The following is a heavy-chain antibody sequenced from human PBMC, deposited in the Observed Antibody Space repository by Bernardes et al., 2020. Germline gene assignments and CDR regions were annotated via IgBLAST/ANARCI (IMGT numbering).Heavy chain of an antibody. V-gene: IGHV4-39*01. J-gene: IGHJ4*02. CDR2: IYYSGRT. D-gene: IGHD5-18*01. Sequence: SETLSLTCTVSGGSISSSSYYWGWIRQPPGKGLEWIGSIYYSGRTYYNPSLKSRVTISVDTSKNQFSLKLSSVTAADTAVYYCARGGSRATWIQLWFSPPFDYWGQGTLVTGSS. CDR3: ARGGSRATWIQLWFSPPFDY. CDR1: GGSISSSSYY.